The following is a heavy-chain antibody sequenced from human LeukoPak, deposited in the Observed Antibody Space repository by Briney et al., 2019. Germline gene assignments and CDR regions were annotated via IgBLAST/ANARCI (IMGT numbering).Heavy chain of an antibody. CDR1: GGSISSYY. Sequence: ASETLSLTCTVSGGSISSYYWSWIRQPPGKGLEWIGYIYYSGSTNYNPSLKSRVTISVDTSKNQFSLKLSSVTAADTAVYYCATGHSSRYFDYWGQGTLVTASS. CDR3: ATGHSSRYFDY. D-gene: IGHD6-13*01. CDR2: IYYSGST. V-gene: IGHV4-59*01. J-gene: IGHJ4*02.